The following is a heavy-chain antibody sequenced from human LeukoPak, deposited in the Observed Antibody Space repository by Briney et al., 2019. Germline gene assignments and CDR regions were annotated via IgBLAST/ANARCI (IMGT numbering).Heavy chain of an antibody. D-gene: IGHD2-21*01. CDR3: ARVRGDDVVAEIDY. V-gene: IGHV1-18*01. CDR2: INPYNGNT. J-gene: IGHJ4*02. CDR1: GYTFTSYG. Sequence: ASVKVSCKASGYTFTSYGISWVRQAPGQGLEWMGWINPYNGNTNYAQKLQGRVTMTTDASTSTAYMELRSLRSDDTAVYYCARVRGDDVVAEIDYWGQGTLVTVSS.